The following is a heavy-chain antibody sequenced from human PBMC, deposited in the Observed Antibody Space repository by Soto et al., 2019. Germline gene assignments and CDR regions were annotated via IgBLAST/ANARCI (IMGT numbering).Heavy chain of an antibody. Sequence: PSETLSLTCTVSGGSISSGGYYWSWIRQHPGKGLEWIGYIYYSGSTYYNPSLKSRVTISVDTSKNQFSLKLSSVTAADTAVYYCARGYSGYEPFDYWGQGTPVTVSS. CDR1: GGSISSGGYY. D-gene: IGHD5-12*01. CDR3: ARGYSGYEPFDY. V-gene: IGHV4-31*03. J-gene: IGHJ4*02. CDR2: IYYSGST.